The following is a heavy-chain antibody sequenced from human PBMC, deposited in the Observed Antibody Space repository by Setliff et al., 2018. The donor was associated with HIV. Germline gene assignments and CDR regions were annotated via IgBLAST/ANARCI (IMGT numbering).Heavy chain of an antibody. D-gene: IGHD2-2*01. J-gene: IGHJ4*02. V-gene: IGHV4-39*07. CDR2: LYFSGRA. CDR1: GGSISSSSYY. Sequence: SETLSLTCTVSGGSISSSSYYWGWIRQPPGKGLEWVGSLYFSGRAYYNPSLKSRVTVSVDASKNQFSLRLSSVTAADTAVYYCARVQPGEWVDYWGQGTLVTVSS. CDR3: ARVQPGEWVDY.